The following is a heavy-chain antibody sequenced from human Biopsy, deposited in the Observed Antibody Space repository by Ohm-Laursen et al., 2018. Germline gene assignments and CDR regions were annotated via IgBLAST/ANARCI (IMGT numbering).Heavy chain of an antibody. D-gene: IGHD3-22*01. J-gene: IGHJ6*02. Sequence: TLSLTCAVSGESFNGYYWSWIRQPPGKGLEWNGEINHSGRTNYNPSLKSRVTISVDTSKNQFSLKVSSVTAADTAVYYCVRGVDYYDPYHYYALDVWGQGTTVTVSS. CDR3: VRGVDYYDPYHYYALDV. CDR2: INHSGRT. CDR1: GESFNGYY. V-gene: IGHV4-34*01.